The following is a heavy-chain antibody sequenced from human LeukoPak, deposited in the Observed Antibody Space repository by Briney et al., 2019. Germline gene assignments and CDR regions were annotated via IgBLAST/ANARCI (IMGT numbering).Heavy chain of an antibody. CDR3: AREKIGSGYGQDLDY. D-gene: IGHD5-12*01. J-gene: IGHJ4*02. V-gene: IGHV1-2*02. CDR1: GYTFTGYY. Sequence: GASVKVSCKASGYTFTGYYMHWVRQAPGQGLEWMGWINPAGGGTNYAQNFQGRVTMTSDTSISTAYMELSSLTSDDTAVYYCAREKIGSGYGQDLDYWGQGTLVTVSS. CDR2: INPAGGGT.